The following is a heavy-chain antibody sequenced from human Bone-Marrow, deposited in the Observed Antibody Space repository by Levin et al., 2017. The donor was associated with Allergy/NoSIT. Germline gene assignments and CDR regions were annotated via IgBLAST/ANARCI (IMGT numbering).Heavy chain of an antibody. V-gene: IGHV3-30*18. CDR1: GFTFRNYN. CDR3: AKEHLPGSGSYFDR. J-gene: IGHJ4*02. D-gene: IGHD1-26*01. Sequence: GGSLRLSCVASGFTFRNYNMHWVRQAPGKGLERVAIISYDGSQIYYADSVKGRFTISRDNSKNTLYLQMNSLRVEDTAVYYCAKEHLPGSGSYFDRWGQGTLVTVSS. CDR2: ISYDGSQI.